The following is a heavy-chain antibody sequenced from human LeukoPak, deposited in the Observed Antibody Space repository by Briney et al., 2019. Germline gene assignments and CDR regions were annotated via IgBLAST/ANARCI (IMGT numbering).Heavy chain of an antibody. CDR2: IKHSVGT. V-gene: IGHV4-34*01. CDR1: SGSFSGYY. Sequence: PSETLSLTCSVYSGSFSGYYWSWIRQPPGKGLEWIGVIKHSVGTNYNPSLKSRVTMSLDTSKNQFSLKLSSVTAADTAVYYCARGKTSQNIVTRKTYNWFDPWGQGTLVTVSS. CDR3: ARGKTSQNIVTRKTYNWFDP. D-gene: IGHD2/OR15-2a*01. J-gene: IGHJ5*02.